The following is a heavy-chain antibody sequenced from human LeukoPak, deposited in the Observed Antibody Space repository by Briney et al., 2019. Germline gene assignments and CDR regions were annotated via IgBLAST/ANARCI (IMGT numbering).Heavy chain of an antibody. V-gene: IGHV1-8*02. CDR2: MNPNSGNT. CDR3: ARTTGMVRGVIGY. J-gene: IGHJ4*02. CDR1: GYTFTSYG. Sequence: ASVKVSCKASGYTFTSYGISWVRQATGQGLEWMGWMNPNSGNTGYAQKFQGRVTMTRNTSISTAYMELSSLRSEDTAVYYCARTTGMVRGVIGYWGQGTLVTVSS. D-gene: IGHD3-10*01.